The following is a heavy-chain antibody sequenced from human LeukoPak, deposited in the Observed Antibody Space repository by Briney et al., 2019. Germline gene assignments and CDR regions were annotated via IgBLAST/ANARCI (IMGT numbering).Heavy chain of an antibody. CDR3: ARLAITMIVVDSVDV. CDR1: GYTFINYG. D-gene: IGHD3-22*01. Sequence: GAPVKVSCKASGYTFINYGITWVRQAPGQGLEWMGWISAYNSAYNGNTHYAQKLQGRVTMTTDTSTNTGYMELRSLRSDDTAVYYRARLAITMIVVDSVDVWGQGTTVTVSS. CDR2: ISAYNSAYNGNT. V-gene: IGHV1-18*01. J-gene: IGHJ6*02.